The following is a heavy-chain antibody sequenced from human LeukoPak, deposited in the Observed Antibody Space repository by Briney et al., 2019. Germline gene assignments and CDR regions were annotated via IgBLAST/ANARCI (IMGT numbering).Heavy chain of an antibody. CDR1: DDSISDYY. Sequence: SETLSLTCTVSDDSISDYYRGWIRQPPGKGLEWIGYIYYSGSTNYNASLKSRVTMSIDTSKNQFSLKLSSVTAADTAVYYCARGDYVWGSNRLGWFDPWGQGTQVTVSS. CDR3: ARGDYVWGSNRLGWFDP. D-gene: IGHD3-16*02. J-gene: IGHJ5*02. V-gene: IGHV4-59*01. CDR2: IYYSGST.